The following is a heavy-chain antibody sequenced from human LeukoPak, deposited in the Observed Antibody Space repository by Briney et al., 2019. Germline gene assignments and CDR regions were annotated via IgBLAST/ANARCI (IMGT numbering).Heavy chain of an antibody. Sequence: GGSLRLSCAASGFTFSSYEMNWVRQAPGKGLEWVSYISSSGSTIYYADSAKGRFTISRDNAKNSLYLQMNSLRAEDTAVYYCAGYCSGGSCSLYYYYGMDVWGQGTTVTVSS. CDR3: AGYCSGGSCSLYYYYGMDV. V-gene: IGHV3-48*03. CDR1: GFTFSSYE. CDR2: ISSSGSTI. J-gene: IGHJ6*02. D-gene: IGHD2-15*01.